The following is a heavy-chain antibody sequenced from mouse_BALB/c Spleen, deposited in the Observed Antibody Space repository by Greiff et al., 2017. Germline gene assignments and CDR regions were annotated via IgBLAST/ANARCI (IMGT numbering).Heavy chain of an antibody. CDR2: ISTYYGDA. J-gene: IGHJ2*01. D-gene: IGHD2-2*01. V-gene: IGHV1S137*01. CDR3: ARDGYDDFDY. CDR1: GYTFTDYA. Sequence: VQLQQSGAELVRPGVSVKISCKGSGYTFTDYAMHWVKQSHAKSLEWIGVISTYYGDASYNQKFKGKATMTVDKSSSTAYMELARLTSEDSAIYYCARDGYDDFDYWGQGTTLTVSS.